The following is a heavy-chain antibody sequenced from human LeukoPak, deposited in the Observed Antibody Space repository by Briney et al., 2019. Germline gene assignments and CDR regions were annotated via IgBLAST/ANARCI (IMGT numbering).Heavy chain of an antibody. CDR2: IIPIFGTA. D-gene: IGHD4-23*01. J-gene: IGHJ4*02. Sequence: GASVKVSCKASGGTFSSYAISWVRQAPGQGLEWMGGIIPIFGTANYAQKFQGGVTITTDESTSTAYMELSSLRSGDTAVYYCASHPLYGGNSRPSYFDYWGQGTLVTVSS. V-gene: IGHV1-69*05. CDR3: ASHPLYGGNSRPSYFDY. CDR1: GGTFSSYA.